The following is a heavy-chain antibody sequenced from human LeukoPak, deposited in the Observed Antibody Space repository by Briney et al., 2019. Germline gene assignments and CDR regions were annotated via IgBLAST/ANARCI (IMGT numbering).Heavy chain of an antibody. D-gene: IGHD2-15*01. CDR2: IYHSGST. Sequence: SETLSLTCAVSGYSIGSGSYWGWIRQPPGKGLEWIGSIYHSGSTYYNPSLKSRVTISVDTSKNQFSLKLSSVTAADTAVYYCARAVGYCSGGSCYPDAFDIWGQGTMVTVSS. CDR3: ARAVGYCSGGSCYPDAFDI. V-gene: IGHV4-38-2*01. J-gene: IGHJ3*02. CDR1: GYSIGSGSY.